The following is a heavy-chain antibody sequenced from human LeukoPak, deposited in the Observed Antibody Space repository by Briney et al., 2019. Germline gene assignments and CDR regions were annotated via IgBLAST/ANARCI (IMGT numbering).Heavy chain of an antibody. CDR3: AKSDRPRIAVAGTVVDY. CDR2: ISWNSGSI. CDR1: GFTFDDYA. V-gene: IGHV3-9*01. Sequence: GGSLRLSCAASGFTFDDYAMHWVRQALGKGLEWVSGISWNSGSIGYADSVKGRFTISRDNAKNSLYLQMNSLRAEDTALYYCAKSDRPRIAVAGTVVDYWGQGTLVTVSS. J-gene: IGHJ4*02. D-gene: IGHD6-19*01.